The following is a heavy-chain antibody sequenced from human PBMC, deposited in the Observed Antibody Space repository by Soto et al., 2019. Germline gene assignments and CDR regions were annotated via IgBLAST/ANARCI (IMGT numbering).Heavy chain of an antibody. CDR2: IMPMSGTA. CDR1: GGSVSTLA. CDR3: ARGGSTYAASQGLRLSRLDY. Sequence: QVQLVQSGPEVMKPGSSVKVTCKGSGGSVSTLAVTWVRQAPGQGLEWMGGIMPMSGTANYAQKFQGRVTITEDKSTTTAYLEVTGLRSEDTTIYYCARGGSTYAASQGLRLSRLDYWGQGTQVSVFS. D-gene: IGHD2-15*01. J-gene: IGHJ4*02. V-gene: IGHV1-69*06.